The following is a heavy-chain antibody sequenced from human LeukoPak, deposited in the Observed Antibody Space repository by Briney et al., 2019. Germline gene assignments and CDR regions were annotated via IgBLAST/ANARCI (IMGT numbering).Heavy chain of an antibody. D-gene: IGHD6-13*01. CDR3: ARGVYIAAAQYGY. CDR1: GGSISSYY. CDR2: IYYSGTT. V-gene: IGHV4-59*01. Sequence: SETLSLTCTVSGGSISSYYWSWIRQPPGKGLEWIGYIYYSGTTNYNPSLKSRVTISVDTSKNQFSLKLSSVTAADTAVYFCARGVYIAAAQYGYWGQGTLVTVSS. J-gene: IGHJ4*02.